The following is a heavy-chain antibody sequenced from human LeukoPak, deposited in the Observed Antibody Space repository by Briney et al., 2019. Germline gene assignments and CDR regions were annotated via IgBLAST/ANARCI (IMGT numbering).Heavy chain of an antibody. CDR2: IIPIFGTA. J-gene: IGHJ4*02. D-gene: IGHD4-17*01. V-gene: IGHV1-69*13. CDR3: ATYPSHGDYAASPFDY. CDR1: GGTFGSYA. Sequence: SVKVSCKASGGTFGSYAISWVRQAPGQGLEWMGGIIPIFGTANYAQKFQGRVTITADESTSTAYMELSSLRSEDTAVYYCATYPSHGDYAASPFDYWGQGTLVTVSS.